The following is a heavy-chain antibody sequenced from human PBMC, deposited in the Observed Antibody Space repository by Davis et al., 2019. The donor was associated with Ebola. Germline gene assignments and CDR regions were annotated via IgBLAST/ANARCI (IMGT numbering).Heavy chain of an antibody. V-gene: IGHV4-39*01. Sequence: MPGGSLRLSCTVSGDSLSTSPYYWGWIRQPPGKGLEWIGDIFYTGTTYYNPSLKSRVTIFVDASKNQLSLRLASVTAADTAVYYCARHAVAGTRWIAPWGQGTLVTVSS. CDR2: IFYTGTT. CDR1: GDSLSTSPYY. CDR3: ARHAVAGTRWIAP. J-gene: IGHJ5*02. D-gene: IGHD6-19*01.